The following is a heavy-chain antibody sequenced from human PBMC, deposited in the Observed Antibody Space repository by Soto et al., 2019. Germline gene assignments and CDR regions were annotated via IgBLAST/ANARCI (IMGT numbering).Heavy chain of an antibody. CDR3: AREGVRTSDLFDY. J-gene: IGHJ4*02. CDR2: IIPIFGTA. D-gene: IGHD1-1*01. Sequence: SVKVSCKASGGTFSSYAISWVRQAPGQGLEWMGGIIPIFGTANYAQKFQGRVTITADESTSTAYMELSSLRSEDTAVYYCAREGVRTSDLFDYWGQGTLVTVSS. V-gene: IGHV1-69*13. CDR1: GGTFSSYA.